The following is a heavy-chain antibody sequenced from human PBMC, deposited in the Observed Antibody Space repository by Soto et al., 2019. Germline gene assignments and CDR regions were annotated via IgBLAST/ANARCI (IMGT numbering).Heavy chain of an antibody. D-gene: IGHD6-13*01. CDR2: INTGNGNT. Sequence: QVQLVQSGAEVKKPGASVKVSCKTSGYTFTSYAMHWVRQAPGQRLEWMGWINTGNGNTRFSQNFQGRVTITRDTSASTAYMELSSLRSGDTAVYYCARDPGGSSWYGAYWGQGTLVTVSS. V-gene: IGHV1-3*04. CDR1: GYTFTSYA. CDR3: ARDPGGSSWYGAY. J-gene: IGHJ4*02.